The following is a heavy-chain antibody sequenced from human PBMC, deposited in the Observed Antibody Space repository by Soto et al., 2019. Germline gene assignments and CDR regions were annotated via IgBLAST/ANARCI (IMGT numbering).Heavy chain of an antibody. J-gene: IGHJ5*02. CDR3: DSLWRGFDP. V-gene: IGHV1-69*06. CDR2: IIPIFGTA. CDR1: GGTFSSYA. Sequence: QVQLVQSGAEVKKPGSSVKVSCKASGGTFSSYAIGWVRQAPGQGLEWMVGIIPIFGTANYAQKFQGSGTITADKSSSTSYMELRSQASEDTALEDCDSLWRGFDPWGQGTMVAFAS. D-gene: IGHD2-21*01.